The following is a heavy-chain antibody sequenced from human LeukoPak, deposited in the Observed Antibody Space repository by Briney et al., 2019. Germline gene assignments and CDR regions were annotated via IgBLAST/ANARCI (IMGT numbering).Heavy chain of an antibody. CDR1: GYTSTGYY. D-gene: IGHD6-13*01. J-gene: IGHJ2*01. CDR3: ARGGSSSWSSPHWYLDL. CDR2: INANNGDT. V-gene: IGHV1-2*02. Sequence: ASVKVSCMASGYTSTGYYMYWVRQAPGQGLEWMGWINANNGDTEYARKFQGRVTMTRDTSINSAHMELKNLASDDTAVYYCARGGSSSWSSPHWYLDLWGRGTLVTVSS.